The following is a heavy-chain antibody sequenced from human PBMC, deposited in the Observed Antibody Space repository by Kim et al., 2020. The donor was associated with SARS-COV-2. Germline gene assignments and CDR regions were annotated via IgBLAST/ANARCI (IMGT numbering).Heavy chain of an antibody. D-gene: IGHD6-6*01. CDR2: INPNNGGA. CDR1: GYTFTDHY. J-gene: IGHJ4*02. V-gene: IGHV1-2*02. Sequence: ASVKVSCKASGYTFTDHYVHWARQAPGQGLEWMGWINPNNGGANYAQKFQGRVTMTRDTSISTAYMELSRLTSDDTAVYYCTRDGGSSAARAYFEYWGQG. CDR3: TRDGGSSAARAYFEY.